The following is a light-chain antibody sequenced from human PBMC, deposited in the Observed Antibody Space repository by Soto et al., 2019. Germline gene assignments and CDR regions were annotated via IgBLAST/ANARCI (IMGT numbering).Light chain of an antibody. Sequence: DIQMTQSPSTVSASVGDRVTITCRASQSISTWVAWFQQRPGKAPKLLIYYVSSLDSGVPSRFSGSGSGTEFTITISSLQPDDFATYYCQHYNSYPWSFGQGTQVEMK. CDR1: QSISTW. CDR3: QHYNSYPWS. V-gene: IGKV1-5*03. CDR2: YVS. J-gene: IGKJ1*01.